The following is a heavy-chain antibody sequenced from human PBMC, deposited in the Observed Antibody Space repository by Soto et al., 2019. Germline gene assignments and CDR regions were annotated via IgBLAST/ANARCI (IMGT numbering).Heavy chain of an antibody. CDR3: AKDPSGNWNDVPWTYPDY. CDR1: GFTFDDYA. Sequence: GGSLRLSCAASGFTFDDYAMHWVRQAPGKGLEWVSGISWNSGSIGYADSVKGRFTISRDNAKNSLYLQMNSLRAEDTALYYCAKDPSGNWNDVPWTYPDYWGQGTLVTVSS. V-gene: IGHV3-9*01. CDR2: ISWNSGSI. D-gene: IGHD1-1*01. J-gene: IGHJ4*02.